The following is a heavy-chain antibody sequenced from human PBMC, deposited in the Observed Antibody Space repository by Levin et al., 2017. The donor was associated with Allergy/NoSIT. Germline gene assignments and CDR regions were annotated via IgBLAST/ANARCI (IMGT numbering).Heavy chain of an antibody. CDR3: ARGRIDPGDYSEMGHFDY. CDR2: IIPILGIA. CDR1: GGTFSSYT. V-gene: IGHV1-69*02. J-gene: IGHJ4*02. D-gene: IGHD5-24*01. Sequence: KISCKASGGTFSSYTISWVRQAPGQGLEWMGRIIPILGIANYAQKFQGRVTITADKSTSTAYMELSSLRSEDTAVYYCARGRIDPGDYSEMGHFDYWGQGTLVTVSS.